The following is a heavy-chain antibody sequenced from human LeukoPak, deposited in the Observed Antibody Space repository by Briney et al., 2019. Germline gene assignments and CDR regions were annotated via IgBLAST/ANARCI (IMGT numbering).Heavy chain of an antibody. Sequence: GGSLRLSCAASGFTSSSHWMTWVRQAPGKGLEWVASLKKDVDEKYYVDSVKGRFTISRDNAKNSVYLQMNSLRAEDTAVYYCARGGSITIFGVVIISTPYYYYMDVWGKGTTVTVSS. J-gene: IGHJ6*03. V-gene: IGHV3-7*01. CDR1: GFTSSSHW. D-gene: IGHD3-3*01. CDR2: LKKDVDEK. CDR3: ARGGSITIFGVVIISTPYYYYMDV.